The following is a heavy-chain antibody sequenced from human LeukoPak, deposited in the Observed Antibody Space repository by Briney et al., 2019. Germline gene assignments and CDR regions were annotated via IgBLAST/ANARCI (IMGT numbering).Heavy chain of an antibody. V-gene: IGHV3-21*01. D-gene: IGHD4-17*01. Sequence: GGSLRLSCAASGFTFSSYSMNWVRQAPGKGLEWVSSISSSSSYIYYADSVKGRFTISRDNAKNSLYLQMNSLRVEDTAVYYCARDRGSGYGDTDYWGQGTLVTVSS. J-gene: IGHJ4*02. CDR3: ARDRGSGYGDTDY. CDR1: GFTFSSYS. CDR2: ISSSSSYI.